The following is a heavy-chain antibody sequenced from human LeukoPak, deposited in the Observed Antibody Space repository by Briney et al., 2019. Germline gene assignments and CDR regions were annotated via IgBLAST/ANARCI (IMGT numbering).Heavy chain of an antibody. Sequence: GGSLRLSCAASGFTFSSYGMHWVRQAPGKGLEWVAVISYDGSNKYYADSVKGRFTTSRDNSKNTLYLQMNSLRAEDTAVYYCARVPGYDSSGYFDYWGQGTLVTVSS. J-gene: IGHJ4*02. CDR2: ISYDGSNK. CDR1: GFTFSSYG. V-gene: IGHV3-30*03. D-gene: IGHD3-22*01. CDR3: ARVPGYDSSGYFDY.